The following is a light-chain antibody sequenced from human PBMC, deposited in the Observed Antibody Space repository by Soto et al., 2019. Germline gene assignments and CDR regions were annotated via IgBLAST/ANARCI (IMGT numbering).Light chain of an antibody. CDR1: QDISNH. Sequence: IQMTQSPSSLSASVGDRVTITCQASQDISNHLNWYQQKPGKAPRLLIYHASNLETGVPSRFSGSGSGTDFTVTISSLQPEDIATYYCQQYDSFPITFGQGTRLEIK. CDR2: HAS. CDR3: QQYDSFPIT. J-gene: IGKJ5*01. V-gene: IGKV1-33*01.